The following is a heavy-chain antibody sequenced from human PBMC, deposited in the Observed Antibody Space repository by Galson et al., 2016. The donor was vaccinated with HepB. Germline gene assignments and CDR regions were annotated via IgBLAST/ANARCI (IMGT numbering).Heavy chain of an antibody. D-gene: IGHD3-10*01. J-gene: IGHJ4*02. Sequence: WVRQAPGKGLEWLSFISSTSSTLYYADSVKGRFTIYRDNVQNSLYLQMNNLRDEDTAVYYCARDPVHYGLCDHWGQGILVTVSS. CDR3: ARDPVHYGLCDH. V-gene: IGHV3-48*02. CDR2: ISSTSSTL.